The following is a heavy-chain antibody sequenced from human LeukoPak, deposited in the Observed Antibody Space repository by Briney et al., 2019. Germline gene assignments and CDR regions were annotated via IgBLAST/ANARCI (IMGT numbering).Heavy chain of an antibody. J-gene: IGHJ2*01. Sequence: GASVKVSCKASGYTFTSYGISWVRQAPGQGLEWMGWISAYNGNTNYAQKLQGRVTMTTDTSTSTAYMELRSLRSDDTAVYYCASRVRSCGSAWYFDLWGRGTLVTVSS. CDR3: ASRVRSCGSAWYFDL. CDR2: ISAYNGNT. D-gene: IGHD1-26*01. CDR1: GYTFTSYG. V-gene: IGHV1-18*01.